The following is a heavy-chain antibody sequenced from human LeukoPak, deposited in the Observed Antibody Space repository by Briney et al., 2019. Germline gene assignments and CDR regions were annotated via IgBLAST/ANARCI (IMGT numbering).Heavy chain of an antibody. D-gene: IGHD1-26*01. V-gene: IGHV3-48*03. CDR3: ARDSGSYWFDY. CDR1: GFTFTSYE. CDR2: ISAGGNTI. Sequence: GGSLRPSCAASGFTFTSYEMNWVRQAPGKGLEWVSYISAGGNTIYYADSVKGRFTISRDNAKNSLYLQMNSLRAEDTAVYYCARDSGSYWFDYWGQGTLVTVSS. J-gene: IGHJ4*02.